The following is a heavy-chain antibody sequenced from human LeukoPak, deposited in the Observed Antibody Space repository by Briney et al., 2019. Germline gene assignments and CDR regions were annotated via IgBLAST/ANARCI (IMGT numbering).Heavy chain of an antibody. D-gene: IGHD2-2*01. CDR3: AGERAIDARDWYFDL. V-gene: IGHV3-30-3*01. J-gene: IGHJ2*01. Sequence: GGSLRLSCAASGFTFSSYAMHWVRQAPGKGLEWVAVISYDGSNKYYADSVKGRFTISRDNSKNTLYLQMNSLRAEDTAVYYCAGERAIDARDWYFDLWGRGTLVTVSS. CDR1: GFTFSSYA. CDR2: ISYDGSNK.